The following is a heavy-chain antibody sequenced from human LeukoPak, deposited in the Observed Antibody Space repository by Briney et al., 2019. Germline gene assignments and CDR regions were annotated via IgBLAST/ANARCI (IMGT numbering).Heavy chain of an antibody. J-gene: IGHJ6*02. D-gene: IGHD5-18*01. V-gene: IGHV4-34*01. CDR2: INHSGSA. Sequence: PSETLSLTCAVYGGSFSGYYWSWIRQPPGKGLEWIGEINHSGSANYNPSLKSRVTISVDTSKNQFSLKLSSVTAAGTAVYYCARGTGKTQLWLVVHLGMDVWGQGTTVTVSS. CDR3: ARGTGKTQLWLVVHLGMDV. CDR1: GGSFSGYY.